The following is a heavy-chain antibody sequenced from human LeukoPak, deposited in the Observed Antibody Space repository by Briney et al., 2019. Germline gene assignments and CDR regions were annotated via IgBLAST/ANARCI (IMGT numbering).Heavy chain of an antibody. Sequence: GGPLRLSCAASGFTFSSYGMHWVRQAPGKGLEWVAVIWYDGSNKYYADSVKGRFTISRDNSKNTLYLQMNSLRAEDTAVYYCAKSDYPIVGATSMDYWGQGTLVTVSS. V-gene: IGHV3-33*06. J-gene: IGHJ4*02. D-gene: IGHD1-26*01. CDR2: IWYDGSNK. CDR3: AKSDYPIVGATSMDY. CDR1: GFTFSSYG.